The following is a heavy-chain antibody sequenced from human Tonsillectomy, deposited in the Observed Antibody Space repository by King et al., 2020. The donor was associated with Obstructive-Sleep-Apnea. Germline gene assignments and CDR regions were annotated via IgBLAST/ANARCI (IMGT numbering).Heavy chain of an antibody. CDR2: IYYSGST. CDR1: GGSISSSTYY. CDR3: ARATPDWFDP. Sequence: LQLQESGPGLVKPSETLSLTCTVSGGSISSSTYYWGWIRQPPGKGLEWIGSIYYSGSTYHNPSLKSRVTISVDTSKNQFSLKLSSVTAADTAIYYCARATPDWFDPWGQGTLVTVSS. J-gene: IGHJ5*02. V-gene: IGHV4-39*07.